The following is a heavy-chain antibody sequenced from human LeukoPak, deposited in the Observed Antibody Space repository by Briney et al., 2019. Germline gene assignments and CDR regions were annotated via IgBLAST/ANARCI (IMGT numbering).Heavy chain of an antibody. CDR3: ARAEMVRLGYYYGMDV. CDR2: IGSSSSYI. V-gene: IGHV3-21*01. Sequence: GGSLRLSCAASGFTFSSYSMNWVRQAPGKGLEWVSSIGSSSSYIYYADSVKGRFTISRDNAKNSLYLQMNSLRAEDTAVYYCARAEMVRLGYYYGMDVWGQGTTVTVSS. J-gene: IGHJ6*02. CDR1: GFTFSSYS. D-gene: IGHD3-10*01.